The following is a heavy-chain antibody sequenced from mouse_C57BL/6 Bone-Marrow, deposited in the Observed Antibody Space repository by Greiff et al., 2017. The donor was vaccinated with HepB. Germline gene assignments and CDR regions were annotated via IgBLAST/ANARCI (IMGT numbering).Heavy chain of an antibody. CDR1: GYSITNGNHW. J-gene: IGHJ1*03. Sequence: EVKLQESGPALVKPSQTVSLTCTVTGYSITNGNHWWNWIRQVSGSKLEWIGYISSSGSTDSNPSLKSRISITRDTSKNHLVLQLNSVTTEDIATYDCAREVYGNSDGYWNFDFWGTGTTVTVSS. CDR3: AREVYGNSDGYWNFDF. CDR2: ISSSGST. D-gene: IGHD2-10*02. V-gene: IGHV3-4*01.